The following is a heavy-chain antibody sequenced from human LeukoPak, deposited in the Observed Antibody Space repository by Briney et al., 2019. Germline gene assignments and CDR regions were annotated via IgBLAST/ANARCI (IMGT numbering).Heavy chain of an antibody. CDR3: ARPVWLQPFDY. V-gene: IGHV4-59*08. J-gene: IGHJ4*02. CDR2: IYYSGST. D-gene: IGHD3-9*01. Sequence: SETLSLTCSVSGGSMNSYYGSWIRQSPGKGLEWIGYIYYSGSTNYNPSLQSRVTISVDTSKNQFSLKLSSVTAADNAVYYCARPVWLQPFDYWGQGTLVTVSS. CDR1: GGSMNSYY.